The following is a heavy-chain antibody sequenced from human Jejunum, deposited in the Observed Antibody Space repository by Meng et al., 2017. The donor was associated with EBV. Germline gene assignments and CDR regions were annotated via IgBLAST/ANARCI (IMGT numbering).Heavy chain of an antibody. Sequence: QVQLGQPGAELKEPGASVKVYFKASGYTFTNYGVSWVRQAPGQGLEWMGWISAYNGNTDYAQKLQGRVTMTTDTPTSTAYMELRSLRSDDTAVYYCTILSHCDGGICYSYDYWGQGTLVTVSS. CDR3: TILSHCDGGICYSYDY. CDR2: ISAYNGNT. CDR1: GYTFTNYG. D-gene: IGHD2-15*01. J-gene: IGHJ4*02. V-gene: IGHV1-18*01.